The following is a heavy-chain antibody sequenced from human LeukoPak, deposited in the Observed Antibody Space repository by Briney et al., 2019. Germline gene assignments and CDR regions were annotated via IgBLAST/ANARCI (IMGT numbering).Heavy chain of an antibody. D-gene: IGHD1-26*01. J-gene: IGHJ4*02. CDR1: GYFISSGYY. V-gene: IGHV4-38-2*01. CDR2: LYHSGST. CDR3: ARFVGAATTSHVDY. Sequence: PSETLSLTCAVSGYFISSGYYWGWIRQPPGKGLEWIGSLYHSGSTYYNPSLKSRVTISVDTSKHQFSLKLSSVTAADTAVYYCARFVGAATTSHVDYWGQGTLVTVSS.